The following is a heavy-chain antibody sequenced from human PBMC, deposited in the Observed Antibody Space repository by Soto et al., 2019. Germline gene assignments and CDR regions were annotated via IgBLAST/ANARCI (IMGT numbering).Heavy chain of an antibody. CDR1: GGSIRTPDW. V-gene: IGHV4-4*02. D-gene: IGHD4-17*01. Sequence: SETLSLTCTVSGGSIRTPDWWSWVRQTPEKGLEWIGEIYHSGTPNYNPSLKSRVSMSVDKSNNQFSLKLSSVTAADTAVYYCARDSYGVINYWGQGALVTVSS. CDR2: IYHSGTP. CDR3: ARDSYGVINY. J-gene: IGHJ4*02.